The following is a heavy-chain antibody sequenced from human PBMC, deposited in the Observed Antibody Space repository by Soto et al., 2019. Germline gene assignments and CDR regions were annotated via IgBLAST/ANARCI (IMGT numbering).Heavy chain of an antibody. V-gene: IGHV4-39*01. Sequence: SETLSLTCTVSGGSISSSSYYWGWIRQPPGKGLEWIGSIYYSGSTYYNPSLKSRVTISVDTSKNQFSLKLSSVTAADTAVYYCARHTNYYDQIWGSYRPTGYFDYWGQGTLVTVSS. CDR3: ARHTNYYDQIWGSYRPTGYFDY. J-gene: IGHJ4*02. D-gene: IGHD3-16*02. CDR1: GGSISSSSYY. CDR2: IYYSGST.